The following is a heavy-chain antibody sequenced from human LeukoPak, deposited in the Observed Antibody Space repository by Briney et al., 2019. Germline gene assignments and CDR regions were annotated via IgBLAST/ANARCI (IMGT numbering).Heavy chain of an antibody. D-gene: IGHD3-10*01. Sequence: GASVKVSCKASGYTFTSYGISWVRQAPGQGLEWMGWISAYNGNTSYAQKLQGRVTMTTDTSTSTAYMELRSLRSDDTAVYYCARDLYGANYYGSGSCFDYWGQGTLVTVSS. CDR1: GYTFTSYG. CDR2: ISAYNGNT. J-gene: IGHJ4*02. V-gene: IGHV1-18*01. CDR3: ARDLYGANYYGSGSCFDY.